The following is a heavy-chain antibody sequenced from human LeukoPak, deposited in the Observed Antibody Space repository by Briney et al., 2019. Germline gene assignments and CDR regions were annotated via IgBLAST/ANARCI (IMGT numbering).Heavy chain of an antibody. CDR3: AISYYYDSSGYTCRY. V-gene: IGHV1-18*01. Sequence: TSVKVSCKASGYTFTSYGISWVRQAPGQGLEWMGWISAYNGNTNYAQKLQGRVTMTTDTSTSTAYMELRNLRSDDTAVYYCAISYYYDSSGYTCRYWGQGTLVTVSS. J-gene: IGHJ4*02. CDR2: ISAYNGNT. D-gene: IGHD3-22*01. CDR1: GYTFTSYG.